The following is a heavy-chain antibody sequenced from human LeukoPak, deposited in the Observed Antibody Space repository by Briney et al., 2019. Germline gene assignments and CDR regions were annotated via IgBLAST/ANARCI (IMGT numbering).Heavy chain of an antibody. Sequence: PGGSLRLSCAASGFTFSSYWMSWVRQAPGKGLEWVAKIKQEGSEKYYVDSVKGRFIISRDNGKNSLYLQMNSLTAEDTAVYFCARDPETRSYYDSSGYSGAFHHWGQGTLVTVSS. CDR3: ARDPETRSYYDSSGYSGAFHH. CDR1: GFTFSSYW. J-gene: IGHJ1*01. V-gene: IGHV3-7*01. D-gene: IGHD3-22*01. CDR2: IKQEGSEK.